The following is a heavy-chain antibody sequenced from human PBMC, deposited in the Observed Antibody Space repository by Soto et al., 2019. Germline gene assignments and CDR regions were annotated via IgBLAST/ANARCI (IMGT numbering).Heavy chain of an antibody. D-gene: IGHD7-27*01. Sequence: QITLKESGPTLVKPTQTLTLTCTFSGFSLTTYAVGVGWIRQPPGKALEWLALIYWNGDKRYSPSLKSRLTITKDTSKNQVVLTMTNIDPVDTATYYCARAHGDQITGDLRWGDYWGQGTLVTVSS. CDR3: ARAHGDQITGDLRWGDY. J-gene: IGHJ4*02. CDR1: GFSLTTYAVG. CDR2: IYWNGDK. V-gene: IGHV2-5*01.